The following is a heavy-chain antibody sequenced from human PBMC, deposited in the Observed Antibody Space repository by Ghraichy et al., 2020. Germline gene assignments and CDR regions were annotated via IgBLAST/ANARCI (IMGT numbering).Heavy chain of an antibody. CDR1: GGSISSYY. V-gene: IGHV4-59*01. CDR3: ARAMEEGVPAAPFDY. CDR2: IYYSGST. J-gene: IGHJ4*02. Sequence: SETLSLTCTVSGGSISSYYWSWIRQPPGKGLEWIGYIYYSGSTNYNPSLKSRVTISVDTSKNQFSLKLSSVTAADTAVYYCARAMEEGVPAAPFDYWGQGTLVTVSS. D-gene: IGHD2-2*01.